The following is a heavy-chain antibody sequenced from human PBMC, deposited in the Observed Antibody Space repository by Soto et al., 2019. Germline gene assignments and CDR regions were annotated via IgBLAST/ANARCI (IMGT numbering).Heavy chain of an antibody. D-gene: IGHD4-17*01. V-gene: IGHV3-53*01. CDR3: ARAYGGNPALFDP. Sequence: GGSLRLSCAASGFTVSSNYMSWVRQAPGKGLEWVSVIYTGGSTYYADSVKGRFTFSRDNSKNTLYLQMNSLRAEDTAVYYCARAYGGNPALFDPWGQGTLVTVSS. J-gene: IGHJ5*02. CDR1: GFTVSSNY. CDR2: IYTGGST.